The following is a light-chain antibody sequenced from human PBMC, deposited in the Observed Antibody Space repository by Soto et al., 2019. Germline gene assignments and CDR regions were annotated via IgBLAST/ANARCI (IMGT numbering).Light chain of an antibody. CDR1: QSVSAF. V-gene: IGKV1-39*01. Sequence: DIQMTQSPSSLSASGGDRVTITCRASQSVSAFLNWYRHKPGKAPELLIFSASSLQPGVPSRFSGRGSGTGFTLTITSLQPEDFATYYCQQTYSPPGTFGQGTKVEIK. CDR2: SAS. J-gene: IGKJ1*01. CDR3: QQTYSPPGT.